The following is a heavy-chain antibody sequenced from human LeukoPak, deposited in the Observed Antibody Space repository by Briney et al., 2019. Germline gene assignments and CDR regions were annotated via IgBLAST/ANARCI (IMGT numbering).Heavy chain of an antibody. V-gene: IGHV3-53*01. J-gene: IGHJ4*02. Sequence: GGSLRLSCAASGFTVSSNYMNWVRQGPGKGLEWGLIIYSGGSTYCADSVKGRFTISRDNSKNTLYLQMSSLTAEDTAVYYCARWDSSGYHKYYFDYWGQGTLVTVSS. CDR3: ARWDSSGYHKYYFDY. D-gene: IGHD3-22*01. CDR1: GFTVSSNY. CDR2: IYSGGST.